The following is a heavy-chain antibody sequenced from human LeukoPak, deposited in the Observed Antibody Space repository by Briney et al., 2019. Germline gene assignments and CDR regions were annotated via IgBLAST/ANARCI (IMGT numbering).Heavy chain of an antibody. V-gene: IGHV4-59*08. J-gene: IGHJ5*02. Sequence: SETLSLTCTVSGGSISNYYWSWIRQPPGKGLEWIGYAYYSGSTNYNPSLESRVTMSVDTSKNKFTLKLSSVTAADTAVYYWARNAAVVTSRSWFDPWGQGSLVTVSS. CDR3: ARNAAVVTSRSWFDP. CDR1: GGSISNYY. D-gene: IGHD2-21*02. CDR2: AYYSGST.